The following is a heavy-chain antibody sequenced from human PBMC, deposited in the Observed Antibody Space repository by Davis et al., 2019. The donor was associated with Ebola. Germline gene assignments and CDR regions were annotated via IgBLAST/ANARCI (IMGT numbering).Heavy chain of an antibody. D-gene: IGHD2-15*01. CDR3: ARDSCSGRNCYFFWFDP. Sequence: GESLKISCEGSGFSLSNYAMHWVRQAPGKGLEWVAVTSYDGNNKYYADSVKGRFTISRDNSKNMLYLHMNNLRPEDSAVYYCARDSCSGRNCYFFWFDPWGQGTLVTVSS. CDR2: TSYDGNNK. CDR1: GFSLSNYA. J-gene: IGHJ5*02. V-gene: IGHV3-30*04.